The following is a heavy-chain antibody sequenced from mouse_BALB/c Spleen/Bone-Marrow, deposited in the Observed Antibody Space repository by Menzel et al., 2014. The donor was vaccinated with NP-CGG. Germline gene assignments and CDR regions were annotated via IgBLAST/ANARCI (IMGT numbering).Heavy chain of an antibody. CDR1: GYTFTDYY. D-gene: IGHD3-1*01. V-gene: IGHV1-84*02. Sequence: QVQLQQPRPELVKPGASVKISCKASGYTFTDYYINWVKQKPGQGLEWIGWIYPGSGSTKYNEKFKGKATLTVDTSSSTAYMQLSSLTSEDTAVYFCANLGRYAMDYWGQGTSVTVSS. CDR2: IYPGSGST. CDR3: ANLGRYAMDY. J-gene: IGHJ4*01.